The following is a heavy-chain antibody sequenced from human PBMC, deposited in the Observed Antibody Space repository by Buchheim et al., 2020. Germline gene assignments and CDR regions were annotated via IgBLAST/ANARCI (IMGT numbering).Heavy chain of an antibody. V-gene: IGHV4-59*08. Sequence: QVQLQESGPGLVKPSETLSLTCTVSGGSISSYYWSWIRQPPGKGLEWIGYIYYSGSTNYNPSLKSRVTISVDTSKNQFSLKLSSVTAADTAVYYCARRSSSWFHFDYWGQGTL. D-gene: IGHD6-13*01. CDR1: GGSISSYY. J-gene: IGHJ4*02. CDR2: IYYSGST. CDR3: ARRSSSWFHFDY.